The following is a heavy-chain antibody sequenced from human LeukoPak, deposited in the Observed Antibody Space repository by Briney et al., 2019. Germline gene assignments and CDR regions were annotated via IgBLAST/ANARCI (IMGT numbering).Heavy chain of an antibody. CDR1: GFTFSDYH. CDR2: ISSSAGTI. D-gene: IGHD3-10*02. V-gene: IGHV3-11*04. Sequence: PGGSLRLSCAASGFTFSDYHMSWIRQAPGKGLEWVSYISSSAGTIYYADSVKGRFTISRDNAKNSLYLQMNSLRAEDTAVYYCAELGITMIGGVWGKGTTVTISS. CDR3: AELGITMIGGV. J-gene: IGHJ6*04.